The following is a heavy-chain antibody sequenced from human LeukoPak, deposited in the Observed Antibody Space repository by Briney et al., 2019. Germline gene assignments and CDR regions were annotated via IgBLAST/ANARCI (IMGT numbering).Heavy chain of an antibody. D-gene: IGHD1-14*01. CDR1: GFTFGGYG. CDR3: TRYNNDHFDY. J-gene: IGHJ4*02. V-gene: IGHV3-33*01. CDR2: IAYDGSRA. Sequence: GGSLRLSCAGSGFTFGGYGMHWFRQTPGKGLEWVAVIAYDGSRAFHADSVKGRFTISRDNSKNTMSVQMDDLRAEDTAVYYCTRYNNDHFDYWGQGTLVTVSS.